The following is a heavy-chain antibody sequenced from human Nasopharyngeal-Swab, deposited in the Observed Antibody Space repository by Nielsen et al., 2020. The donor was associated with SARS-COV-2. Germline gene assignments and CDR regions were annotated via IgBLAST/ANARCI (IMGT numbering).Heavy chain of an antibody. CDR3: AKDNYPDY. Sequence: GESLKISCAASGFTFSSYAMHWVRQAPGKGLEWVAVISYDGSNKYYADSVKGRFTISRDDSKNTLYLQMNSLRAEDTAVYYCAKDNYPDYWGQGTLVTVSS. V-gene: IGHV3-30-3*01. J-gene: IGHJ4*02. CDR2: ISYDGSNK. D-gene: IGHD4-11*01. CDR1: GFTFSSYA.